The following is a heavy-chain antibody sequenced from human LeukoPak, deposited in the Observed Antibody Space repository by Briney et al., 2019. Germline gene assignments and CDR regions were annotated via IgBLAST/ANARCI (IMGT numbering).Heavy chain of an antibody. D-gene: IGHD2-21*02. J-gene: IGHJ4*02. CDR1: GFTFSSYG. Sequence: SGRSLRLSCAASGFTFSSYGMHWVRQAPGKGLEWVAVIWYDGSNKYYADSVKGRFTISRDNSKNTLYLQMNSLRAEDTAVYYCARDRWPYCGGDCYSGPLDYWGQGTLVTVSS. CDR2: IWYDGSNK. V-gene: IGHV3-33*01. CDR3: ARDRWPYCGGDCYSGPLDY.